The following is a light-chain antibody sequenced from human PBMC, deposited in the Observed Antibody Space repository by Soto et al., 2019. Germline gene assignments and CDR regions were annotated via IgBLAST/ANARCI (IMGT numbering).Light chain of an antibody. CDR3: QQGGSFPIT. V-gene: IGKV1-12*01. Sequence: DIQMTQSPSSVSASVGDRVTITCRASQDIGSWLAWYQQKPGKAPDLLIYGASSLQSGVPSRFYCSGSGTDFTLTISSLQPEDFATYYCQQGGSFPITFGQGTRLEIK. CDR1: QDIGSW. J-gene: IGKJ5*01. CDR2: GAS.